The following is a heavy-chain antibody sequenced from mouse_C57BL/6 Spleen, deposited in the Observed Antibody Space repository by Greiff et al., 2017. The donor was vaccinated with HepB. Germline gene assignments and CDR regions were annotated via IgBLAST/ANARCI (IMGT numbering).Heavy chain of an antibody. Sequence: QVQLQQPGAELVKPGASVKLSCKASGYTFTSYWMQWVKQRPGQGLEWIGEIDPSDSYTNYNQKFKGKATLTVDTSSSTAYMQLSSLTSEDSAVYCCARLDSSGRVAYWGQGTLVTVSA. D-gene: IGHD3-2*02. J-gene: IGHJ3*01. CDR1: GYTFTSYW. CDR2: IDPSDSYT. CDR3: ARLDSSGRVAY. V-gene: IGHV1-50*01.